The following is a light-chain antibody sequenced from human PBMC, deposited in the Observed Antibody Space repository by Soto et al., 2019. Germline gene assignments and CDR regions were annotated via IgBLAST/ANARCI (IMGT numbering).Light chain of an antibody. CDR3: QQYNNWWT. J-gene: IGKJ1*01. CDR1: QSVSNN. V-gene: IGKV3-15*01. Sequence: EIVLTQSPATLSLSPGERATLSCRASQSVSNNLAWYQQKPGRAPRLLIYGASTRATGIPARFSGSGSGTEFTLTISSLQSEDFAVYYCQQYNNWWTFGQGTKVDIK. CDR2: GAS.